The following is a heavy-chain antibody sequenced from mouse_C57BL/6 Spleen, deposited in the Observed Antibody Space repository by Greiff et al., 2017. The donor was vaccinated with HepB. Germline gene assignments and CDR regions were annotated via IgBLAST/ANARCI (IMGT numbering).Heavy chain of an antibody. Sequence: EVQRVESGGGLVKPGGSLKLSCAASGFTFSDYGMHWVRQAPEKGLEWVAYISSGSSTIYYADTVKGRFTISRDNAKNTLFLQMTSLMSEDTAMYYCARRRNYYGSSYGWYFDVWGTGTTVTVSS. CDR3: ARRRNYYGSSYGWYFDV. CDR1: GFTFSDYG. V-gene: IGHV5-17*01. CDR2: ISSGSSTI. J-gene: IGHJ1*03. D-gene: IGHD1-1*01.